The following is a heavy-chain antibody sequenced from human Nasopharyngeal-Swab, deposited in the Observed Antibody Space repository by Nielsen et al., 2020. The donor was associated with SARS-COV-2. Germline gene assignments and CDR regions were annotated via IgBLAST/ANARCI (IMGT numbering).Heavy chain of an antibody. Sequence: GESLKISCAASGFTFSRYAMSWVRQAPGKGLEWVSAISGSGGSTYYADSVKGRFTISRDNSKNTLYLQMNSLRAEDTAVYYCAKWAKYSSGWATGYYWGQGTLVTVSS. CDR2: ISGSGGST. J-gene: IGHJ4*02. CDR1: GFTFSRYA. D-gene: IGHD6-19*01. V-gene: IGHV3-23*01. CDR3: AKWAKYSSGWATGYY.